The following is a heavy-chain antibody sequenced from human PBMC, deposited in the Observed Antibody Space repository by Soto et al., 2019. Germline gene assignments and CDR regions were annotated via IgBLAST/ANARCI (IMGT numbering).Heavy chain of an antibody. CDR1: GGSVSSGSYY. CDR3: ARDYYDSGSFSY. V-gene: IGHV4-61*01. CDR2: IYYSGST. D-gene: IGHD3-10*01. J-gene: IGHJ4*02. Sequence: SETLSLTCAVSGGSVSSGSYYWSWIRQPPGKGLEWIGYIYYSGSTNYNPSLKSRVTISVDTSKNQFSLKLSSVTAADTAVYYCARDYYDSGSFSYWGQGTLVTVSS.